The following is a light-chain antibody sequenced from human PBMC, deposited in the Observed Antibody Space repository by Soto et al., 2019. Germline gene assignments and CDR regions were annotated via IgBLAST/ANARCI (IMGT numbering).Light chain of an antibody. CDR1: QSVSSGY. CDR2: GAS. J-gene: IGKJ3*01. V-gene: IGKV3-20*01. Sequence: EIVLTQSPGTLSLSPGARATLSCRASQSVSSGYLAWYQQKPGQAPRLLIYGASTRATGIPDRFSGSGSGTDFTLTISRLEPEDFAVYYCQQYGSSFTFGPGNKVDIK. CDR3: QQYGSSFT.